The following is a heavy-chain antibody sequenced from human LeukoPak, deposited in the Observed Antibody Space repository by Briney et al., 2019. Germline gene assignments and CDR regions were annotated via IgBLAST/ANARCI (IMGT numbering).Heavy chain of an antibody. D-gene: IGHD1-7*01. J-gene: IGHJ4*02. CDR2: IKQDGSEK. V-gene: IGHV3-7*03. Sequence: GGSLRLSCAASGFTFSSYWMSWVRQAPGKGLEWVANIKQDGSEKYYVDSVKGRLTISRDNAKNSLYLQMNSLRAEDTAVYYCARDLRGDWNYGGDYFDYWGQGTLVTVSS. CDR1: GFTFSSYW. CDR3: ARDLRGDWNYGGDYFDY.